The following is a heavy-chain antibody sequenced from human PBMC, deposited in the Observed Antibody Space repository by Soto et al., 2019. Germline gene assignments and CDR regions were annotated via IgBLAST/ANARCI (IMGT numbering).Heavy chain of an antibody. CDR1: GGSFSGYY. V-gene: IGHV4-34*01. Sequence: PSETLSLTCAVYGGSFSGYYWSWIRQPPGKGLEWIGEINHSGSTNYNPSLKSRVTISVDTSKNQFSLKLSSVTAADTAVYYCASLTIFGVVTDNWFDPWGQGTLVTVSS. D-gene: IGHD3-3*01. CDR3: ASLTIFGVVTDNWFDP. CDR2: INHSGST. J-gene: IGHJ5*02.